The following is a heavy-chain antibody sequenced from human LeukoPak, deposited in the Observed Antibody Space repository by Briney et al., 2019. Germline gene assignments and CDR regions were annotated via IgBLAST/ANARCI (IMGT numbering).Heavy chain of an antibody. V-gene: IGHV1-3*01. CDR1: GYTFTSYA. CDR2: INAGNGNT. J-gene: IGHJ6*02. Sequence: RASVTVSCKASGYTFTSYAMHWVRQAPGQRLEWMGWINAGNGNTKYSQKFQGRVTITRDTSASTAYMELSSLRSEDTAVYYCARGYGYYCDSSGYVYGMDVWGQGTTVTVSS. D-gene: IGHD3-22*01. CDR3: ARGYGYYCDSSGYVYGMDV.